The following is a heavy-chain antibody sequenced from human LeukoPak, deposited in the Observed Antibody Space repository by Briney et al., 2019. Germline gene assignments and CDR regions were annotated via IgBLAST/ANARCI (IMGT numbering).Heavy chain of an antibody. CDR3: AKGNWRYFDY. V-gene: IGHV3-23*01. CDR2: ISDSGGTT. J-gene: IGHJ4*02. CDR1: GFTFSNLA. Sequence: GGSLRLSCVASGFTFSNLAMGWVRQAPGKGLEWVSVISDSGGTTYCADSVKGRFTISRDNSKNTLYLQMNSLGADDTAVYYCAKGNWRYFDYWGQGTLVTVSS. D-gene: IGHD1-1*01.